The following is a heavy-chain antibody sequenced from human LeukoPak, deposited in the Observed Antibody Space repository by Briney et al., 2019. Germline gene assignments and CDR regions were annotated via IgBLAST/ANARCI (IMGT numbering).Heavy chain of an antibody. D-gene: IGHD2-15*01. V-gene: IGHV3-23*01. Sequence: GGSLRLSCGGSGFTFSSYDMSWVRQAPGKGLEWVSAISGSGTDTFYANSVKSRFTISRDKPKNTLYLQMNSLRAEDTAVYYCAKGGGSSCYSPSDYWGQGTLVTVSS. CDR3: AKGGGSSCYSPSDY. CDR2: ISGSGTDT. J-gene: IGHJ4*02. CDR1: GFTFSSYD.